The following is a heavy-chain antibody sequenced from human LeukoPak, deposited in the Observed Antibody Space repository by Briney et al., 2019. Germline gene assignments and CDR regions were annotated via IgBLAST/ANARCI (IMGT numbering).Heavy chain of an antibody. CDR1: VFTSCIYE. Sequence: PGGSLRLSRAPSVFTSCIYEMSSVPQAPGKGLEWVSYISSSGSTIYYADSVKGRFTISGDNAKNSLYLQMNSLRAEVTAVYYCARGSSTPYYYYGMDVWGQGTTVTVSS. D-gene: IGHD6-6*01. J-gene: IGHJ6*02. CDR2: ISSSGSTI. V-gene: IGHV3-48*03. CDR3: ARGSSTPYYYYGMDV.